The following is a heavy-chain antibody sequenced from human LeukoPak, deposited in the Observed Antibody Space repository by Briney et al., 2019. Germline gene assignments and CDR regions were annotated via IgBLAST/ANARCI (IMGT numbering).Heavy chain of an antibody. D-gene: IGHD6-25*01. Sequence: GRSLRLSCAASGFTFDDYAMHWVRQAPGKGLEWVSGISWNRGSIGYADSVKGRFTISRDNAENSLYLQMNSLRAEDTALYYWAKSSGAIAAYYFDYWGQGTLVTVSS. CDR3: AKSSGAIAAYYFDY. CDR1: GFTFDDYA. J-gene: IGHJ4*02. CDR2: ISWNRGSI. V-gene: IGHV3-9*01.